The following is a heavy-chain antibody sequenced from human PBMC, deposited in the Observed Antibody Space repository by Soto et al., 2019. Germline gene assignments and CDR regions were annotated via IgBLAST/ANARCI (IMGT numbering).Heavy chain of an antibody. CDR3: AKDQGSSWYEIDY. CDR2: IRRKAYGGTT. CDR1: GFTFGDYD. Sequence: GGSLRHSCTTSGFTFGDYDVSWFRQAPGKGLEWVSVIRRKAYGGTTEYAASVKGRFAISRDDSKSIAYLQMNSLETEDTAVYSCAKDQGSSWYEIDYWGQGTLVTVSS. V-gene: IGHV3-49*03. D-gene: IGHD6-13*01. J-gene: IGHJ4*02.